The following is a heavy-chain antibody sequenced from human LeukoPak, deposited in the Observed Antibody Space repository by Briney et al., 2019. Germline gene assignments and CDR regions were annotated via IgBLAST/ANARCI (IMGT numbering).Heavy chain of an antibody. Sequence: GASVKVSCKASGYTFTSYDINWVRQATGQGLEWMGWMNPNSGNTGYAQKFQGRVTITRNTSISTAYMELSSLRSEDTAVYYCARSYRWSYWFDYWGQGTLVTVSS. CDR3: ARSYRWSYWFDY. CDR1: GYTFTSYD. J-gene: IGHJ4*02. V-gene: IGHV1-8*03. CDR2: MNPNSGNT. D-gene: IGHD1-26*01.